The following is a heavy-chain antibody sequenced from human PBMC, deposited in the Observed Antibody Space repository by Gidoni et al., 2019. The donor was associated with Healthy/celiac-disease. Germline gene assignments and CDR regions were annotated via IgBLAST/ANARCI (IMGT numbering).Heavy chain of an antibody. Sequence: QLQLQESGPGLVKPSETLSLTCTVPGGSISSSSYYWGWTRQPPGKGLEWIGSIYYSGSTYYNPSLKSRVTISVDTSKNQFSLKLSSVTAADTAVYYCARHYAKNFDYWGQGTLVTVSS. CDR3: ARHYAKNFDY. V-gene: IGHV4-39*01. J-gene: IGHJ4*02. D-gene: IGHD3-16*01. CDR1: GGSISSSSYY. CDR2: IYYSGST.